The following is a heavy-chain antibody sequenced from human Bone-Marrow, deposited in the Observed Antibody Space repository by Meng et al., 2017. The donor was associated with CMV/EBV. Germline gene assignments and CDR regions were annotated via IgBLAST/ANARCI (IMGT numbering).Heavy chain of an antibody. Sequence: SGYYFPNHCISWVRQAPGQGLEWMGWISAYNGYTNFAQVFQGRVTLTTDTSTDTAYMELMSLRSDDTAVYYCARSPLYFYDSSGYEDWGQGTLVTVSS. V-gene: IGHV1-18*01. CDR2: ISAYNGYT. CDR3: ARSPLYFYDSSGYED. D-gene: IGHD3-22*01. J-gene: IGHJ4*02. CDR1: GYYFPNHC.